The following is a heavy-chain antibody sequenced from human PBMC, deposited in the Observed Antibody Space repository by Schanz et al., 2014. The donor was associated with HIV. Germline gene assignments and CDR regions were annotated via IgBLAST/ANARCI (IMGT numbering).Heavy chain of an antibody. D-gene: IGHD3-3*01. V-gene: IGHV3-23*04. Sequence: EVQLVESGGGLVQPGRSLRLSCATSGFFLDDYAMHWVRQAPGKGLEWVSGISISGETTYYADSVKGRFTISRDHSKNTLYLQMSSLRVEDTAVYYCAKASESIFGVEPLDFWGQGTLVIVSS. CDR2: ISISGETT. J-gene: IGHJ4*02. CDR1: GFFLDDYA. CDR3: AKASESIFGVEPLDF.